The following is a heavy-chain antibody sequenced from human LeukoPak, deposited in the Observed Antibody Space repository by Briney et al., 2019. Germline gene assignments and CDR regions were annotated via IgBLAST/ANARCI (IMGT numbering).Heavy chain of an antibody. CDR1: GYTFTGYY. CDR2: INPNSGGT. V-gene: IGHV1-2*02. J-gene: IGHJ6*03. D-gene: IGHD1-14*01. Sequence: ASVKVSCKASGYTFTGYYMHWVRQAPGQGLEWMGWINPNSGGTNYAQKFQGRVTMTRDTSISTAYMELSRLRSDDTAVYYCARGLTGTTGYYYYYMDVWGKGTTVTVSS. CDR3: ARGLTGTTGYYYYYMDV.